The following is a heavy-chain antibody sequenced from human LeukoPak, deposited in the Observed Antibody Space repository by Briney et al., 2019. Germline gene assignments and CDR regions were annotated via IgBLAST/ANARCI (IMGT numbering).Heavy chain of an antibody. D-gene: IGHD1-26*01. CDR1: GGSISSSSYY. J-gene: IGHJ4*02. Sequence: SETLSLTCTVSGGSISSSSYYWGWIRQPPGKGLEWIGEINHSGSTNYNPSLKSRVTISVDTSKNQFSLKLSSVTAADTAVYYCARVGAGLFDYWGQGTLVTVSS. V-gene: IGHV4-39*07. CDR3: ARVGAGLFDY. CDR2: INHSGST.